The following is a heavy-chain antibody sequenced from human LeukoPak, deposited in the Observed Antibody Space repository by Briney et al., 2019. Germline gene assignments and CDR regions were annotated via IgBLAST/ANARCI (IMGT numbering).Heavy chain of an antibody. V-gene: IGHV3-30*18. CDR1: GFTFSGYG. Sequence: GRSLRLSCAASGFTFSGYGMHWVRQAPGKGLEWVAVISYDGSNKYYADSVKGRFTISRDNSKNTLYLQMNSLRAEDTAVYYCAKILVTGPGTDYWGQGTLVTVSS. J-gene: IGHJ4*02. CDR2: ISYDGSNK. CDR3: AKILVTGPGTDY. D-gene: IGHD3-9*01.